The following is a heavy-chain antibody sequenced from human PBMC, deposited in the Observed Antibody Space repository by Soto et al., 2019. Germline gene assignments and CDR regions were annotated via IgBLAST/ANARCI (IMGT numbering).Heavy chain of an antibody. J-gene: IGHJ4*02. CDR1: GGSISSYY. CDR3: ARVPSSGWYWYYFDY. Sequence: ETPSLTCTVSGGSISSYYWSWIRQPPGKGLEWIGYIYYSGSTNYNPSLKSRVTISVDTSKNQFSLKLSSVTAADTAVYYCARVPSSGWYWYYFDYCGQGTLVTXSS. D-gene: IGHD6-19*01. V-gene: IGHV4-59*01. CDR2: IYYSGST.